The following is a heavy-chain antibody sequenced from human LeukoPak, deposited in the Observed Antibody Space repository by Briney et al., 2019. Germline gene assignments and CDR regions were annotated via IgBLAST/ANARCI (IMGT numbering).Heavy chain of an antibody. CDR1: GFTFSSYA. CDR3: AKDRPNYYGSNGHYYRRDGDY. J-gene: IGHJ4*02. V-gene: IGHV3-23*01. CDR2: TSGDGGAT. D-gene: IGHD3-22*01. Sequence: GGSLRLSCAASGFTFSSYAMSWVRQSTGKGLEWVSSTSGDGGATYYSNSVKGRFTITRDNSRNTLYLQMNSLRAEDTAVYYCAKDRPNYYGSNGHYYRRDGDYWGQGTLVTVSS.